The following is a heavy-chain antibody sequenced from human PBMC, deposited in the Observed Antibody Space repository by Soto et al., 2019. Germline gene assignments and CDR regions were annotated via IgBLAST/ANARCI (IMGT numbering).Heavy chain of an antibody. CDR1: EFTFSRYA. J-gene: IGHJ4*02. D-gene: IGHD6-13*01. CDR3: AKTLLSTSWYGLHDY. CDR2: ISGSGGTT. Sequence: EVQLLESGGGLVQPGGSLRISCAASEFTFSRYAMSWVRQAPGKGLEWVSTISGSGGTTYYADSVKGRFTISRDNSRNTLHLQMNSLRVEDTALYYCAKTLLSTSWYGLHDYVSQGTLVTVSS. V-gene: IGHV3-23*01.